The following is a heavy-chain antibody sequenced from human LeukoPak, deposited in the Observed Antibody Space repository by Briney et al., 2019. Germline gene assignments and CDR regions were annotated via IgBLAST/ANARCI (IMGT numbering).Heavy chain of an antibody. Sequence: GGSLRLSCAASGFTFSSYGMHWVRQAPGKGLEWVAFIRYDGSNKYYADSVKGRFPISRDNSKNTLYLQMNSLRAEDTAVYYCAKDLRYCPDYWGQGTLVTVSS. CDR3: AKDLRYCPDY. CDR2: IRYDGSNK. D-gene: IGHD2-15*01. CDR1: GFTFSSYG. J-gene: IGHJ4*02. V-gene: IGHV3-30*02.